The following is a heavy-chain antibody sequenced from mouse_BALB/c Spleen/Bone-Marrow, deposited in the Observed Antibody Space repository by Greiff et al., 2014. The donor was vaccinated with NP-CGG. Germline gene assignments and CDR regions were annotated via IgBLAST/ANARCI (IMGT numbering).Heavy chain of an antibody. CDR1: GFNIKDTY. V-gene: IGHV14-3*02. D-gene: IGHD1-1*01. Sequence: EVQLQQSGAELVKPGASVTLSCTASGFNIKDTYMHWVKQRPEQGLEWIGRIDPANGNTKYDPKFQGKATITADTSSNTAYLQLSSLTSEDAAVYYCASYYYGSSSFAYWGQGTLVTVSA. J-gene: IGHJ3*01. CDR2: IDPANGNT. CDR3: ASYYYGSSSFAY.